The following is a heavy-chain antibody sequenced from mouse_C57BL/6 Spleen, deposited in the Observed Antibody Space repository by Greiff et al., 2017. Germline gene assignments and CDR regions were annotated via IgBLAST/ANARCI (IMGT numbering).Heavy chain of an antibody. CDR3: STSDYYGSSYGGYFDV. V-gene: IGHV3-6*01. J-gene: IGHJ1*03. D-gene: IGHD1-1*01. CDR2: ISYDGSN. CDR1: GYSITSGYY. Sequence: EVQLQQSGPGLVKPSQSLSLTCSVTGYSITSGYYWNWIRQFPGNKLEWMGYISYDGSNNYNPSLKNRITITRDTSKNQFFLKLNSVTTEDTATFYCSTSDYYGSSYGGYFDVWGTGTTVTVAS.